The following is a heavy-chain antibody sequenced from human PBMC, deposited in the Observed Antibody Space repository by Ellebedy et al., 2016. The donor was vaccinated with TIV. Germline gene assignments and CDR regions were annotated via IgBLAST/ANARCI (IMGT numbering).Heavy chain of an antibody. CDR1: GFTLRTYW. J-gene: IGHJ5*02. CDR3: ARDRGDYSISGP. Sequence: HTGGSLRLSCAASGFTLRTYWMHWVRHAPGNKLVWVSRIKSDGSSTTYADSVQGRFATSRDNARNTLYLQMNSLRGEDTAVYFCARDRGDYSISGPWGQGTLVTDSS. CDR2: IKSDGSST. D-gene: IGHD4-11*01. V-gene: IGHV3-74*01.